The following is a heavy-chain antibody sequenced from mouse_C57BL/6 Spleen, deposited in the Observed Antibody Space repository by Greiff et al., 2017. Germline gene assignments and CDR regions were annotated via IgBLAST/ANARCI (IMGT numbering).Heavy chain of an antibody. J-gene: IGHJ3*01. CDR1: GFTFSSYA. CDR3: TRDPPTTVAGDWFAY. V-gene: IGHV5-9-1*02. D-gene: IGHD1-1*01. Sequence: DVMLVESGEGLVKPGGSLKLSCAASGFTFSSYAMSWVRQTPEKRLEWVAYISSGGDYIYYADTVKGRFTISRDNARNTLYLQMSSLKSEDTAMYYCTRDPPTTVAGDWFAYWGQGTLVTVSA. CDR2: ISSGGDYI.